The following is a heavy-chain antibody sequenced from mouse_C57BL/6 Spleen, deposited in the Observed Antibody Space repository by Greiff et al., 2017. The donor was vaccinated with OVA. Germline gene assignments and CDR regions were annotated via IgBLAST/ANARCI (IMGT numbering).Heavy chain of an antibody. Sequence: EVQLQQSGPGLVKPSQSLSLTCSVTGYSITSGYYWNWIRQFPGNKLEWMGYISYDGSNNYNPSLKNRISITRDTSKNQFFLKLNSVTTEDTATYYCARGRLAQGFDYWGQGTTLTVSS. D-gene: IGHD3-1*01. J-gene: IGHJ2*01. CDR1: GYSITSGYY. CDR3: ARGRLAQGFDY. V-gene: IGHV3-6*01. CDR2: ISYDGSN.